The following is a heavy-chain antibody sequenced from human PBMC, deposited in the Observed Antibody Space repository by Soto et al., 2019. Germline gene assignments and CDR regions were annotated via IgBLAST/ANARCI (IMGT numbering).Heavy chain of an antibody. CDR2: IDPSDSYT. CDR1: GYSFTSYW. D-gene: IGHD2-2*01. V-gene: IGHV5-10-1*01. J-gene: IGHJ6*04. Sequence: PGESLKISCKGSGYSFTSYWISWVRQMPGKGLEWMGRIDPSDSYTNYSPSFQGHVTISADKSISTAYLQWSSLKASDTAMYYCARHRDCSSTSCYASNYYYGMDVWGKGTTVTVSS. CDR3: ARHRDCSSTSCYASNYYYGMDV.